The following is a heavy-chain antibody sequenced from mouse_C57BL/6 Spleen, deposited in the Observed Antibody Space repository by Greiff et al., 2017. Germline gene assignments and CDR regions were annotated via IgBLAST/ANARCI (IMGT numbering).Heavy chain of an antibody. J-gene: IGHJ1*03. V-gene: IGHV5-4*03. Sequence: EVKLVESGGGLVKPGGSLKLSCAASGFTFSSYAMSWVRQTPEKRLEWVATISDGGSYTYYPDNVKGRFTISRDNAKNNTYLQMSHLKSGDTAMXDFARGDWDVGYCDVWGTGTTGTVSS. CDR2: ISDGGSYT. D-gene: IGHD4-1*01. CDR1: GFTFSSYA. CDR3: ARGDWDVGYCDV.